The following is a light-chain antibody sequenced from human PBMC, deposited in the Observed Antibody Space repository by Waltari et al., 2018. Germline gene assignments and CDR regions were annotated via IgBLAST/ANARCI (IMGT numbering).Light chain of an antibody. Sequence: QSTLTQPASVSGSPGQSITTSCTGTSSDVGGHNYVSWYQQHPGNAPKLVIYDVSSRPSGVSNRFSGSKSGNTASLTIYGLQAEDEADYYCSSYTSSSTRVFGTGTRVTVL. J-gene: IGLJ1*01. CDR1: SSDVGGHNY. CDR3: SSYTSSSTRV. CDR2: DVS. V-gene: IGLV2-14*03.